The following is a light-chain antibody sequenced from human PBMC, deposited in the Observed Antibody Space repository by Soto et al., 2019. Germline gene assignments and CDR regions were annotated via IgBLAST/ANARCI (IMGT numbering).Light chain of an antibody. Sequence: DIQMTQSPSTLSASVGDRVTITCRASQSISSWLAWYQQKPGKAPKLLIYDASSLESGVPSRISGSGSGTEFTLTISSLQPDYFATYYCQQYNSYALTFGGGTKVEIK. CDR3: QQYNSYALT. J-gene: IGKJ4*01. CDR2: DAS. CDR1: QSISSW. V-gene: IGKV1-5*01.